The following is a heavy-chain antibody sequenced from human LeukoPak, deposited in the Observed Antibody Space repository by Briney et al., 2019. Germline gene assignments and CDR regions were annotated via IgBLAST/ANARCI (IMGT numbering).Heavy chain of an antibody. CDR3: ARGRQASSGSYDAFDI. CDR1: GGSISSYY. Sequence: SETLSLTCTVSGGSISSYYWSCIRQPAGKGLEWIGRIYTSGSTSYNPSLRSRVTMSVDTSKNQFSLKLSSVTAADTAVYYCARGRQASSGSYDAFDIWGQGTMVIVSS. J-gene: IGHJ3*02. CDR2: IYTSGST. D-gene: IGHD1-26*01. V-gene: IGHV4-4*07.